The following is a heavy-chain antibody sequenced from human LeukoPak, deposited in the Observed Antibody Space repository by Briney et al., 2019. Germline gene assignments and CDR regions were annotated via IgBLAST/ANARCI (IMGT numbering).Heavy chain of an antibody. D-gene: IGHD3-10*01. CDR1: GGSISSSSYS. Sequence: SETLSLTCTVSGGSISSSSYSWGWIRQPPGKGLEWIGSIYYSGSTYYNPSLKSRVTISVDTSKNQFSLKLSSVTAADTAVYYCARHRSGSLYAFDIWGQGTMVTVSS. V-gene: IGHV4-39*01. J-gene: IGHJ3*02. CDR3: ARHRSGSLYAFDI. CDR2: IYYSGST.